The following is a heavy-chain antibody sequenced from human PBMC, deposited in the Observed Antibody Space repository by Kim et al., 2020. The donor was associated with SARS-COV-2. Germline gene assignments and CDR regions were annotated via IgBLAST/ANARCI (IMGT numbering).Heavy chain of an antibody. V-gene: IGHV5-51*01. CDR1: GYSFSSYW. D-gene: IGHD6-19*01. CDR3: ARPLPLAVAGRVGAFDI. J-gene: IGHJ3*02. CDR2: IYPGDSDT. Sequence: GESLKISCKGSGYSFSSYWIAWVRQMPGKGLAWMGIIYPGDSDTIHSPSFQGQVTISADKSISTAYLQWSSLKPSDTAIYYCARPLPLAVAGRVGAFDIWGQGTMVTVSS.